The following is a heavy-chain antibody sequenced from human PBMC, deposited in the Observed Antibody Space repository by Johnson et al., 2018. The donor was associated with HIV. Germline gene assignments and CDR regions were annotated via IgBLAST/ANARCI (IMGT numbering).Heavy chain of an antibody. V-gene: IGHV3-33*06. CDR1: RFTFSYFG. D-gene: IGHD1-26*01. J-gene: IGHJ3*02. Sequence: VQLVESGGGVVQPGRSLRLSCAASRFTFSYFGMHWVRQAPGKGLEWVAVIWYDGSTKYYSDSVKGRFTVSRDNSKNTLYLQLNSLRVEDTAVYYCAKISGFSGSFPDAPNAFDIWGQGTMVTVSS. CDR2: IWYDGSTK. CDR3: AKISGFSGSFPDAPNAFDI.